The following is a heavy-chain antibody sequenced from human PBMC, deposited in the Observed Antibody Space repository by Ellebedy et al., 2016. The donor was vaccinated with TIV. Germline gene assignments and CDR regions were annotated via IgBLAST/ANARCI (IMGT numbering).Heavy chain of an antibody. CDR2: ISWDGGST. Sequence: GESLKISXAASGFTFDDYAMHWVRQAPGKGLEWVSLISWDGGSTYYADSVKGRFTISRDNSKNSLYLQMNSLRAEDTALYYCAKEIRDNEDFQHWGQGTLVTVSS. J-gene: IGHJ1*01. D-gene: IGHD5-24*01. CDR3: AKEIRDNEDFQH. CDR1: GFTFDDYA. V-gene: IGHV3-43D*03.